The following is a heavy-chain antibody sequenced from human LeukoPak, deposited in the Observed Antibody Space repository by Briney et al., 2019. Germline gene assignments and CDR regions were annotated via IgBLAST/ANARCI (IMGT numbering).Heavy chain of an antibody. CDR1: GYIFSNYR. D-gene: IGHD4-17*01. CDR3: ARRHGDHLSSGYFDL. J-gene: IGHJ2*01. CDR2: NYPGDSDT. Sequence: GESLKIPCKGSGYIFSNYRIGWVRQMPGRGLEWMGINYPGDSDTRYSPSFQGQVTISADKSISTAYLQWSSLKASDSAVYYCARRHGDHLSSGYFDLWGRGALVTVSS. V-gene: IGHV5-51*01.